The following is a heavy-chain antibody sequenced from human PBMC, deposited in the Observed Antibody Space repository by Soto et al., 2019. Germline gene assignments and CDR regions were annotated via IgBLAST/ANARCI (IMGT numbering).Heavy chain of an antibody. CDR1: GFTFRNYN. CDR2: ISGASGTI. D-gene: IGHD2-15*01. J-gene: IGHJ6*02. V-gene: IGHV3-48*01. Sequence: EVQLVESGGGLVQPGGSLRLSCAASGFTFRNYNMNWVRQAPGKGLEWLSYISGASGTIYYADSMQGRFTISRDNAKNALYLKRNSLRAEDTAMYYCARDCGYGYVMAVWGQGTPFTVSS. CDR3: ARDCGYGYVMAV.